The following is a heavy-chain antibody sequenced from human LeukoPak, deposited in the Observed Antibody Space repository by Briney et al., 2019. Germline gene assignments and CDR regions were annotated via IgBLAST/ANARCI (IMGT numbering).Heavy chain of an antibody. CDR1: GVSISYNY. Sequence: SETLSLTCTVSGVSISYNYWSWIRQPPGKGLEWIGQIFYTGTTEYNPSPKSRVSMSLDTSKNQFSLRLSSVTAGDTAVYYCARQHGGNYLDFWGQGTLVTVSS. D-gene: IGHD4-23*01. CDR3: ARQHGGNYLDF. CDR2: IFYTGTT. J-gene: IGHJ4*02. V-gene: IGHV4-59*01.